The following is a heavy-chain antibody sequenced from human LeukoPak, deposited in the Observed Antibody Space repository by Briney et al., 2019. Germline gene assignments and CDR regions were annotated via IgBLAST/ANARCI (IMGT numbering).Heavy chain of an antibody. CDR2: ISGSGGST. CDR3: AKDQGPGYSGYDWGAFDI. Sequence: PGGSLRLSCAASGFTFSSYAMSWVRQAPGKGLEWVSAISGSGGSTYYADSVKGRFTISRDNSKNTLYLQLNSLRVEDTAIYYCAKDQGPGYSGYDWGAFDIWGQGTMVTVSS. CDR1: GFTFSSYA. D-gene: IGHD5-12*01. J-gene: IGHJ3*02. V-gene: IGHV3-23*01.